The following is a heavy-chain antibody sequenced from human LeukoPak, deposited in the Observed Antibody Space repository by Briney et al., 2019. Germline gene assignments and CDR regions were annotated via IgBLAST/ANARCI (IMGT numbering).Heavy chain of an antibody. CDR3: ARVGDDGDYFYYYYYMDV. CDR1: GFTFSSYA. J-gene: IGHJ6*03. CDR2: ISSNGGST. Sequence: GGSLRLSCAASGFTFSSYAMHWVRQAPGKGLEYVSAISSNGGSTYYANSVKGRFTISRDNSKNTLYLQMGSLRAEDMAVYYCARVGDDGDYFYYYYYMDVWGKGTTVTISS. D-gene: IGHD4-17*01. V-gene: IGHV3-64*01.